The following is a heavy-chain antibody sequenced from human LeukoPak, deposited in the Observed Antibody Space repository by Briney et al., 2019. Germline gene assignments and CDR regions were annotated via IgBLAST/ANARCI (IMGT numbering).Heavy chain of an antibody. CDR3: AREPAVRGFDY. J-gene: IGHJ4*02. D-gene: IGHD3-10*01. V-gene: IGHV3-11*06. CDR1: GFTFSDYY. CDR2: ISSSSSCT. Sequence: GGSLRLSCAASGFTFSDYYMSWIRQAPGKGLEWVSYISSSSSCTNYADSVKGRFTISRDNAKNSLYLQMNSLRAEDTAVYYCAREPAVRGFDYWGQGTLVTVSS.